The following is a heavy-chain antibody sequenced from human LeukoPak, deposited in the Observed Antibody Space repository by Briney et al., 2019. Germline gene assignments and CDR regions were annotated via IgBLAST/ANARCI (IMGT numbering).Heavy chain of an antibody. CDR1: GDSVSDGNYY. CDR3: AGQSYYGNAWY. Sequence: SETLSLTCTVSGDSVSDGNYYWTWIRQPPGKGLEWIGYISNTGRTNYNPSLKSRVTMSVDTSKNQYSLMLTSVTAADTAIYYCAGQSYYGNAWYWGQGTLVTVSS. V-gene: IGHV4-61*01. J-gene: IGHJ4*02. D-gene: IGHD3-10*01. CDR2: ISNTGRT.